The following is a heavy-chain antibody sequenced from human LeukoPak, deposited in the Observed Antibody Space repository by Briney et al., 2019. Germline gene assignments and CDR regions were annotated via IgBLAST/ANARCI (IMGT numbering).Heavy chain of an antibody. Sequence: GASVKVSCKASGGTFSSYAISWVRQAPGQGLEWMGGIIPIFGTANYAQKFQGRVTITADESTSTAYMELSSLRSEDTAVYYSASEGYYDSSGYTAEYFQHWGQGTLVTVSS. CDR3: ASEGYYDSSGYTAEYFQH. V-gene: IGHV1-69*13. D-gene: IGHD3-22*01. J-gene: IGHJ1*01. CDR2: IIPIFGTA. CDR1: GGTFSSYA.